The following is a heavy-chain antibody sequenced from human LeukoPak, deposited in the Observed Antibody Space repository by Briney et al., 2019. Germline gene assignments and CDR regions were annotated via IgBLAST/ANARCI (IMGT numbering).Heavy chain of an antibody. CDR2: ISGNGGST. J-gene: IGHJ4*02. V-gene: IGHV3-23*01. CDR3: AGPRFGELLYDY. Sequence: GGSLRLSCAASGFSFSSYVMNWVRQAPGKGLEWVSGISGNGGSTYYADSVKGRFTISRDNSKNTLYLQMNSLRAEDTAVYYCAGPRFGELLYDYWGQGTLVTVSS. CDR1: GFSFSSYV. D-gene: IGHD3-10*01.